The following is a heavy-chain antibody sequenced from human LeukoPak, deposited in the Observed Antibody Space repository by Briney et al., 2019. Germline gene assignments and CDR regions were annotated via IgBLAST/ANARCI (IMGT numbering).Heavy chain of an antibody. CDR2: INHSGST. CDR1: GGSFSGYY. V-gene: IGHV4-34*01. Sequence: SETLSLTCAVYGGSFSGYYWSWIRQPPGKGLEWIGEINHSGSTNYNPSLKSRVTISVDTSKNQFSLKLSSVTAADTAVYYCARGILVTVYAAFDWWGQGTLVTVSS. CDR3: ARGILVTVYAAFDW. D-gene: IGHD2-8*01. J-gene: IGHJ4*02.